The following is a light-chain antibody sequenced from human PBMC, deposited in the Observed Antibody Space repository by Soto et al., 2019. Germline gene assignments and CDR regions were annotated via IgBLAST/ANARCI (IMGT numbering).Light chain of an antibody. CDR3: QQYDSSWT. Sequence: EIVLTQSPGILSLSPGERAALSCRASQSVPSNFLALYQQKPGQAPILLIYDASRRATGIPDRFSGSGSGTDFTLTISRLEPEDFAVYYCQQYDSSWTFGQGTKVEIK. V-gene: IGKV3-20*01. CDR2: DAS. CDR1: QSVPSNF. J-gene: IGKJ1*01.